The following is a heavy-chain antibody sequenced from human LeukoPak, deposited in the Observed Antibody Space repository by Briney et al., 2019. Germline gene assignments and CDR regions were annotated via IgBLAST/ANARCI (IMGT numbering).Heavy chain of an antibody. V-gene: IGHV3-30*02. D-gene: IGHD3-16*01. CDR3: AKDSLADIDY. Sequence: GGSLRLSCAASGFILSTYGMYWVRHAPGKGVEWLAFIRHDGSIKNYADSVKGRSTISRDNSKNTLYLQMNSLRAEDTAVYYCAKDSLADIDYWGQGTLVTVSS. CDR1: GFILSTYG. J-gene: IGHJ4*02. CDR2: IRHDGSIK.